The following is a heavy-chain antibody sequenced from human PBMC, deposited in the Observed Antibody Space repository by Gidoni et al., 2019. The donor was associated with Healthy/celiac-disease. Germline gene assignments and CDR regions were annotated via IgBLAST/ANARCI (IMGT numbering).Heavy chain of an antibody. V-gene: IGHV1-8*01. CDR1: GYTFTSYD. J-gene: IGHJ6*02. Sequence: QVQLVQSGAEVKKPGASVKVSCKASGYTFTSYDINWVRQATGQGLEWMGWMNPNSGNTGYAQKFQGRVTMTRNTSISTAYMELSSLRSEDTAVYYCAGVPYCSSTSCYYEALYYYYGMDVWGQGTTVTVSS. CDR2: MNPNSGNT. CDR3: AGVPYCSSTSCYYEALYYYYGMDV. D-gene: IGHD2-2*01.